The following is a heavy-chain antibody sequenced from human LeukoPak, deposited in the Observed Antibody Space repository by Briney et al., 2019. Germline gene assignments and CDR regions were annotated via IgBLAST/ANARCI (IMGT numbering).Heavy chain of an antibody. Sequence: SETLSLTCTVSGGSISSGGYYWSWIRQHPGKGLEWIGYIYYSGSTYYNPSLKSRVTISVDTSKNQFSLKLSSVTAADTAVYYCARSPGIAVAGTAKMYYFDYWGKGTLVTVSS. CDR2: IYYSGST. J-gene: IGHJ4*02. CDR3: ARSPGIAVAGTAKMYYFDY. CDR1: GGSISSGGYY. D-gene: IGHD6-19*01. V-gene: IGHV4-31*03.